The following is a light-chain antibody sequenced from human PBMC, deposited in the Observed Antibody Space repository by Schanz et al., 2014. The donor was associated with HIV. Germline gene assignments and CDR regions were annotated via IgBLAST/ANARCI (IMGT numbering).Light chain of an antibody. CDR1: QSISIN. J-gene: IGKJ1*01. Sequence: EIVMTQSPATLSVSPGERVTLSCRASQSISINLAWYQQKSGQAPRLLIYGASSRATGTPARFSGSGSGTEFTLTISSLQSEDFAVYYCQQYGNSPRTFGQGTKVEI. CDR3: QQYGNSPRT. V-gene: IGKV3-15*01. CDR2: GAS.